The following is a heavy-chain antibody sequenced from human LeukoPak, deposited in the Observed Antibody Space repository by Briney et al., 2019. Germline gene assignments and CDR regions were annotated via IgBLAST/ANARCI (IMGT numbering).Heavy chain of an antibody. CDR1: GFTFSSSA. J-gene: IGHJ3*02. CDR3: AKVPSFYDILTGTDAFDI. V-gene: IGHV3-23*01. CDR2: ISGSGGST. D-gene: IGHD3-9*01. Sequence: GGSLRLSCAASGFTFSSSAMSWVRQAPGKGLEWVSAISGSGGSTYYADSVKGRFTISRDNSKNTLYLQMNSLRAEDTAVYYCAKVPSFYDILTGTDAFDIWGQGTMVTVSS.